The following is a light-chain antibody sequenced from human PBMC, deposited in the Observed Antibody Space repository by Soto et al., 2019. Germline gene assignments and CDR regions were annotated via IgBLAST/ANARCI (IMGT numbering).Light chain of an antibody. J-gene: IGKJ5*01. CDR2: DAS. CDR3: QQSENYPLT. CDR1: QTISTW. V-gene: IGKV1-5*01. Sequence: DIQMTQSPSTLSASVGDRVTITCRASQTISTWLAWYQHKPGKAPNLLIYDASTLMSGVPSRFSGSGSGTEFTLTISSLQPGDFATYYCQQSENYPLTFGQGTRLEIK.